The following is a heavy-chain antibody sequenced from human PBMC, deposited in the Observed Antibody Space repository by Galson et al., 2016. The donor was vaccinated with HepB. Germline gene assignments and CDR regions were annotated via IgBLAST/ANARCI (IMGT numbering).Heavy chain of an antibody. J-gene: IGHJ4*02. CDR1: GFSFSNYA. CDR3: AKGTQYDILTGHQYYFDY. D-gene: IGHD3-9*01. Sequence: SLRLSCAASGFSFSNYAMSWVRQAPGRGLEGVSGISGSGGLIYNIDSVRGRFTISRDNSKNTLYLQMDSLRAEDTAVYFCAKGTQYDILTGHQYYFDYWGQGTLVTVSS. V-gene: IGHV3-23*01. CDR2: ISGSGGLI.